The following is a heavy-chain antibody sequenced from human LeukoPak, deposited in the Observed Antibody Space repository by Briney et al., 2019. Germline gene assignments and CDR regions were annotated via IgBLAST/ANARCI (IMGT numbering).Heavy chain of an antibody. CDR2: IYHRGTT. Sequence: SETLSLTCAVSGGSISSTNWWSWVRPPPGKGLEWIGEIYHRGTTNYNPSLNSRVTMSIDKSKSQFSLKLSSVTAADTAVYYCACRNYYDSTGYFDYWGQGTLVTVSS. V-gene: IGHV4-4*02. CDR1: GGSISSTNW. CDR3: ACRNYYDSTGYFDY. J-gene: IGHJ4*02. D-gene: IGHD3-22*01.